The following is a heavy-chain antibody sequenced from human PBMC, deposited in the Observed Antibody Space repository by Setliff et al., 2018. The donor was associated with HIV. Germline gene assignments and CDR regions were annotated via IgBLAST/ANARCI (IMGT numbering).Heavy chain of an antibody. D-gene: IGHD6-19*01. Sequence: PSETLSLTCTVSGGSISSGSYYWSWIRQPAGKGLEWIGHIYTSGSTNYNPSLKSRVTISVDTSTNQFSLKLSSVTAAYTSVYYCARGRRSSGWYVYHWGQGTLVTVSS. CDR1: GGSISSGSYY. CDR3: ARGRRSSGWYVYH. J-gene: IGHJ4*02. V-gene: IGHV4-61*09. CDR2: IYTSGST.